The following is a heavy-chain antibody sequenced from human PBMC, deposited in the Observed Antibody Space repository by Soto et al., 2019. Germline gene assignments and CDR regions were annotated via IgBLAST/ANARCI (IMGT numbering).Heavy chain of an antibody. CDR2: ISWNSGSI. D-gene: IGHD1-7*01. Sequence: PGGSLGLSCAAXGFTFDDYAMQWVRQAPGKGLEWVSGISWNSGSIGYADSVKGRFTISRDSSKNTLYLQMNSLRAEDTAVYYCAKGNSWSPALVLDIWGQGTMVTV. J-gene: IGHJ3*02. CDR1: GFTFDDYA. V-gene: IGHV3-9*01. CDR3: AKGNSWSPALVLDI.